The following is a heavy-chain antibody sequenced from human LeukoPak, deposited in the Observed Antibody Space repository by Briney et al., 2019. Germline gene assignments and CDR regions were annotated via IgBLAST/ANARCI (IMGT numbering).Heavy chain of an antibody. CDR2: ISSSGSTI. Sequence: PGGSLRLSCAASGFTFSDYYMSWIRQAPGKGLEWVSYISSSGSTIYYADSVKGRFTISRDNAKNSLYLQTNSLRAEDTAVYYCARSPTVTQTFDYWGQGTLVTVSS. J-gene: IGHJ4*02. CDR3: ARSPTVTQTFDY. CDR1: GFTFSDYY. D-gene: IGHD4-17*01. V-gene: IGHV3-11*01.